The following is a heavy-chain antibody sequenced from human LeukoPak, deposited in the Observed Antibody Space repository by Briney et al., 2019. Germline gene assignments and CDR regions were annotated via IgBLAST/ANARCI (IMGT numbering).Heavy chain of an antibody. V-gene: IGHV3-30*02. Sequence: PGGSLRLSCAASGFIFSNYGMHWVRQAPGKGLEWVAFIRYDGSIRYYIDSVKGRFTISRDNSKNTLYLQMNSLRAEDTAVYYCAKDLGYSYGYLGDYWGQGTLVTVSS. CDR3: AKDLGYSYGYLGDY. D-gene: IGHD5-18*01. CDR2: IRYDGSIR. CDR1: GFIFSNYG. J-gene: IGHJ4*02.